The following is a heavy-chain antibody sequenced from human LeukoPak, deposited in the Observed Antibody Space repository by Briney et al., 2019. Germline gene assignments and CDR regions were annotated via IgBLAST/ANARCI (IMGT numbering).Heavy chain of an antibody. CDR1: GFTFSSYA. CDR3: AREIRARRGGSFDY. D-gene: IGHD6-6*01. J-gene: IGHJ4*02. Sequence: PGRSLRLSCAASGFTFSSYAMHWVRQAPGKGLEWVAVISYDGSNKYYADSVKGRFTISRDSSKNTLYLQMNSLRAEDTAVYYCAREIRARRGGSFDYWGQGTLVTVSS. CDR2: ISYDGSNK. V-gene: IGHV3-30-3*01.